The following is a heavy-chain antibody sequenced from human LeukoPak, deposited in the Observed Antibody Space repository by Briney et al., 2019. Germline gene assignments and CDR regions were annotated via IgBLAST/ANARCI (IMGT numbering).Heavy chain of an antibody. D-gene: IGHD6-6*01. Sequence: GGSLRLSCAASGFTFSSYAMSWVRQAPGKGLEWVSAISGSGGSTYYADSVKGRFTVSRDNSKNTLYLQMNSLRAEDTAVYYCAKSIAARSRFDYWGQGTLVTVSS. CDR2: ISGSGGST. CDR3: AKSIAARSRFDY. V-gene: IGHV3-23*01. J-gene: IGHJ4*02. CDR1: GFTFSSYA.